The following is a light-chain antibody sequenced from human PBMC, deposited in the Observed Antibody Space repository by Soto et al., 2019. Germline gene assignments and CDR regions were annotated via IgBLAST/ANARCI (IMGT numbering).Light chain of an antibody. CDR3: QQYGTSPPWT. CDR1: QSVTSNY. CDR2: AAS. V-gene: IGKV3-20*01. J-gene: IGKJ1*01. Sequence: EIVWTQSPGTLSFSPGERATLSCRASQSVTSNYLAWYQQKPGQAPRLLIYAASRRAPGIPDRFSASGSGTDFTLTISRLEPEDFAVYFCQQYGTSPPWTFGQGTKVDI.